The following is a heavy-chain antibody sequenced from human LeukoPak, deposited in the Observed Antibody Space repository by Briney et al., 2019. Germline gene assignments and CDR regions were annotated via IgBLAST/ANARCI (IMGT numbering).Heavy chain of an antibody. J-gene: IGHJ6*03. Sequence: GGSLRLSCAASGFTFSSYAMSWVRQAPGQGLEWVSAISGSGGSTYYADSVKGRFTISRDNSKNTLYLQMNSLRAEDTAVYYCAKAGVRGVIMDYYYYYYMDVWGKGTTVTISS. CDR2: ISGSGGST. CDR3: AKAGVRGVIMDYYYYYYMDV. D-gene: IGHD3-10*01. V-gene: IGHV3-23*01. CDR1: GFTFSSYA.